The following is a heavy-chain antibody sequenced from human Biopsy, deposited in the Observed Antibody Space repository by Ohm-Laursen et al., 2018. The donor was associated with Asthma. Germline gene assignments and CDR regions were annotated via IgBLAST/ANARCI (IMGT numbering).Heavy chain of an antibody. V-gene: IGHV3-9*01. D-gene: IGHD3-22*01. J-gene: IGHJ4*02. CDR3: AKVRSNWVITESFDY. CDR1: GFKFDEYT. Sequence: SLRLSCAASGFKFDEYTVHWVRQAPGKGLEWVSGISWNSATIGYADSVEGRFTISRDNAKNSVFLHMDSLRPEDTAFYYCAKVRSNWVITESFDYWGQGVLVTVPS. CDR2: ISWNSATI.